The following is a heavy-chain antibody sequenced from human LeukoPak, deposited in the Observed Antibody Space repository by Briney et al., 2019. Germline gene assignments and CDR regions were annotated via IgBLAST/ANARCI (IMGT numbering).Heavy chain of an antibody. D-gene: IGHD3-22*01. CDR1: GFTFSSYE. J-gene: IGHJ4*02. Sequence: GGSLRLSCAAPGFTFSSYEMNWVRQAPGKGLEWVSYISSSGSTIYYADSVKGRFTISRDNAKNSLYLQMNSLRAEDTAVYYCARAPGYYYDSSGYYADYWGQGTLVTVSS. CDR2: ISSSGSTI. V-gene: IGHV3-48*03. CDR3: ARAPGYYYDSSGYYADY.